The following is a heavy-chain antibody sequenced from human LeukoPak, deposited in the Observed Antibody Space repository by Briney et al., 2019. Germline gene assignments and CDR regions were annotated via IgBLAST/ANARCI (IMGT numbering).Heavy chain of an antibody. J-gene: IGHJ4*02. Sequence: SETLSLTCAVYGGSFSGYYWSWIRQPPGKGLEWIGEINHSGSTNYNPSLKSRVTISVDTSKNQFSLKLSSDTAADTAVYYCARSCRYSGYDTLRPIDCWGQGTLVTVSS. CDR1: GGSFSGYY. CDR3: ARSCRYSGYDTLRPIDC. V-gene: IGHV4-34*01. CDR2: INHSGST. D-gene: IGHD5-12*01.